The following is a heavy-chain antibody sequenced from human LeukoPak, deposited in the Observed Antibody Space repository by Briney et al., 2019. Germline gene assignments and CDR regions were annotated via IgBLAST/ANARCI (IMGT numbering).Heavy chain of an antibody. Sequence: GRSLRLSCAASGFTVSSNYMSWVRQAPGKGLEWVSVIHSGGSTYYADSVKGRFTISRDNAKNMLYLHMNTLRAEDTAVYYCARGSGSYDWFDPWGQGTLVTVSS. J-gene: IGHJ5*02. CDR3: ARGSGSYDWFDP. V-gene: IGHV3-66*01. CDR1: GFTVSSNY. D-gene: IGHD3-10*01. CDR2: IHSGGST.